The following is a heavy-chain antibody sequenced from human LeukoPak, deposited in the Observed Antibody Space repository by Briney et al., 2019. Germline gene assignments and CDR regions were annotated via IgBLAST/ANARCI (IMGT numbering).Heavy chain of an antibody. CDR1: GFTFSSYA. Sequence: GGSLRLSCAASGFTFSSYAMSWVSQAPGRGLEWVSAISGTGGSTYYADSVKGRFTISRDNSKNTLYLQMNSLRAEDTAVYYCARDQAYSFDYWGQGTLVTVSS. J-gene: IGHJ4*02. CDR2: ISGTGGST. CDR3: ARDQAYSFDY. D-gene: IGHD4-11*01. V-gene: IGHV3-23*01.